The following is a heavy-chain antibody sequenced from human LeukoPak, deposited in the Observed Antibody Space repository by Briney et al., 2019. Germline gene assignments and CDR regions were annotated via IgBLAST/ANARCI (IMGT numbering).Heavy chain of an antibody. CDR3: GTEGGA. Sequence: PGGSLRLSCAASGFRFSDFTMTWVRQAPGKGPEWVSAIGGRGTSTYYADSLGGRFTISRDNSKDMLYLQMNSLKVEDTATYYGGTEGGAWGQGTKVTVSS. CDR1: GFRFSDFT. J-gene: IGHJ5*02. CDR2: IGGRGTST. V-gene: IGHV3-23*01. D-gene: IGHD3-16*01.